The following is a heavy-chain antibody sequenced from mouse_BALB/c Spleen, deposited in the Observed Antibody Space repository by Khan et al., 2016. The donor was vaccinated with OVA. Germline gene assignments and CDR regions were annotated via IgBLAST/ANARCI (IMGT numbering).Heavy chain of an antibody. CDR3: ARSAL. J-gene: IGHJ2*03. CDR1: RFTISSYG. CDR2: IDSNGGST. V-gene: IGHV5-6-3*01. Sequence: EVELVESGGGIVQPGGSVKRSCAASRFTISSYGMSSVRQTPDKRLELVATIDSNGGSTEYPDSLKRRSTISGDNAKNAPYLQMRSLKSEDTAMCYCARSALWGQGTSLTVSS.